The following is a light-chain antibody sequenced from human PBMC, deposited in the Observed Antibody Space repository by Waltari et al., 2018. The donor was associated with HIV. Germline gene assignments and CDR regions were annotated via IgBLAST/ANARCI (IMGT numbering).Light chain of an antibody. Sequence: QSALTQPASVSGSPGQSITISCTGTSSDVGGYNYVSWYQQHPGKAPKLMIFEVSNRASGVSNRFSGSKSVNTASLTISGLQAEDEADYYCSAYTTRSTPDPNWVFGGGTKLTVL. CDR1: SSDVGGYNY. J-gene: IGLJ3*02. CDR2: EVS. V-gene: IGLV2-14*01. CDR3: SAYTTRSTPDPNWV.